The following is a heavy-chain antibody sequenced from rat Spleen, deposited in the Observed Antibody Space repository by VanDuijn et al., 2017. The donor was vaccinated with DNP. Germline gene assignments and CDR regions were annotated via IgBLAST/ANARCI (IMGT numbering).Heavy chain of an antibody. CDR3: ARWTYYFDY. J-gene: IGHJ2*01. V-gene: IGHV3-1*01. CDR2: ISYSGST. Sequence: EVQLQESGPGLVKPSQSLSLTCSVTGYSISGNYGGWIRKFPGNKMEWIGHISYSGSTTYNPSLKSRIPITRDTSKNHFFLQLNSVTTEDTATYYCARWTYYFDYWGQGVMVTVSS. CDR1: GYSISGNY.